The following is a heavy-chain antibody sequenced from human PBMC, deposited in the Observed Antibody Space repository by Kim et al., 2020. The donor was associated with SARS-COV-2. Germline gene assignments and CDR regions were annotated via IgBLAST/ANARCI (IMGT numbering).Heavy chain of an antibody. J-gene: IGHJ6*02. CDR1: GYTFTSYY. Sequence: ASVKVSCKASGYTFTSYYMHWVRQAPGQGLEWMGIINPSGGSTSYAQKFQGRVTMTRDTSTSTVYMELSSLRSEDTAVYYCARGYCSGGSCYTRAHYYYGMDVWGQGTTVTVSS. D-gene: IGHD2-15*01. CDR3: ARGYCSGGSCYTRAHYYYGMDV. CDR2: INPSGGST. V-gene: IGHV1-46*01.